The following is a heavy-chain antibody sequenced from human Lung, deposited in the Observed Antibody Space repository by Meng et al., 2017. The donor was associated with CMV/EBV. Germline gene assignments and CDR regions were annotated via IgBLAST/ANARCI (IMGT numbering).Heavy chain of an antibody. CDR2: INPNSGDT. V-gene: IGHV1-2*02. D-gene: IGHD3-22*01. CDR1: GYTFSGYY. Sequence: SVXVSXXASGYTFSGYYMHWARQAPGQGLEWMGWINPNSGDTNYPQKFQGRVTMTMDTSISTAHMELSRLRSDDTAMYYCARGPIIMIEVAPYGMDVWGQGTXVTVSS. J-gene: IGHJ6*02. CDR3: ARGPIIMIEVAPYGMDV.